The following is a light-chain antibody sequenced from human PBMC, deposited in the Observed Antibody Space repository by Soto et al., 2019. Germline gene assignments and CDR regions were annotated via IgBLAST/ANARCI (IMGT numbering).Light chain of an antibody. CDR1: QTVLYISNNKNY. V-gene: IGKV4-1*01. J-gene: IGKJ1*01. CDR3: QQSYSTPLT. CDR2: WAS. Sequence: DIVMTQSPDSLAVSLGERATINCKSSQTVLYISNNKNYLAWYQQKPGQPPKLLIFWASTRESGVPDRFSGSGSGTDFTLTIDSLQAEDVAVYYCQQSYSTPLTFGQGTKVEIK.